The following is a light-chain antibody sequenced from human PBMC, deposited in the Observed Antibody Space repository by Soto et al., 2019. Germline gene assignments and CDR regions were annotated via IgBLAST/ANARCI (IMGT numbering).Light chain of an antibody. CDR3: QQSYSTPLT. CDR2: AAS. CDR1: QSISTY. J-gene: IGKJ4*01. V-gene: IGKV1-39*01. Sequence: DIQMTQSPSSLSASVGDRVTITCRASQSISTYLYWYQQKPGKAPKLLIYAASSLQGGVPSRFSGRGSGTDFTLTITSLQLEDFATYYCQQSYSTPLTFGGGTKVEIK.